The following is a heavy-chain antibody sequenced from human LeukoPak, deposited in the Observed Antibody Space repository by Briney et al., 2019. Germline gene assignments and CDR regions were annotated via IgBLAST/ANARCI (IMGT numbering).Heavy chain of an antibody. V-gene: IGHV4-39*01. CDR1: GGSISSSSYY. D-gene: IGHD2-15*01. Sequence: SETLSFTCTVSGGSISSSSYYWGWIRQPPGKGLEWIGSIYFSGSTYYNPSLKSRVTISVDTSKNQFSLKLSSVTAADTAVYYCARLPVVAAIPNFDYWGQGTLVTVSS. CDR3: ARLPVVAAIPNFDY. J-gene: IGHJ4*02. CDR2: IYFSGST.